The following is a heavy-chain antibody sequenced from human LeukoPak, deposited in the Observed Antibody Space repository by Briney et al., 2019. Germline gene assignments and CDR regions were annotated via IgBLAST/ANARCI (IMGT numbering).Heavy chain of an antibody. V-gene: IGHV3-7*01. CDR1: GFTFSSYW. Sequence: GGSLRLSCAASGFTFSSYWMSWVRQAPGKGLEWVANIKQDGSEKYYVDSVKGRFTISRDNAKNSLYLQMNSLRAEYTAVYYFARELPVITMVRGVMGAPSYYYYYYMDVRGKGTTVTISS. CDR3: ARELPVITMVRGVMGAPSYYYYYYMDV. D-gene: IGHD3-10*01. J-gene: IGHJ6*03. CDR2: IKQDGSEK.